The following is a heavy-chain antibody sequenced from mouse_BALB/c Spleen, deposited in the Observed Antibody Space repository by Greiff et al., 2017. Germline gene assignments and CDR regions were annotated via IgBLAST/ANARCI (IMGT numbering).Heavy chain of an antibody. D-gene: IGHD4-1*01. V-gene: IGHV5-12-1*01. CDR1: GFAFSSYD. J-gene: IGHJ2*01. CDR3: ARQGNWDGPYYFDF. CDR2: ISSGGGST. Sequence: DVHLVESGGGLVKPGGSLKLSCAASGFAFSSYDMSWVRQTPEKRLEWVAYISSGGGSTYYPDTVKGRFTISRDNAKNTLYLQMSSLKSEDTAMYYCARQGNWDGPYYFDFWGQGTTLTVSS.